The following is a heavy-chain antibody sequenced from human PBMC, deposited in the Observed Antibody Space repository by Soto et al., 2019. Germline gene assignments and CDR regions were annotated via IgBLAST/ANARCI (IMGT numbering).Heavy chain of an antibody. CDR1: GYSFTRYG. Sequence: ASVKVSCKASGYSFTRYGISWVRQAPGQGLEWMGWISGYNGKTKYAQKLQGRVSMTTDTSTSTAYMELRSLGSEDMVVFYCSRGLYGDIVDYWGQGSLVTVSS. CDR2: ISGYNGKT. CDR3: SRGLYGDIVDY. V-gene: IGHV1-18*03. D-gene: IGHD4-17*01. J-gene: IGHJ4*02.